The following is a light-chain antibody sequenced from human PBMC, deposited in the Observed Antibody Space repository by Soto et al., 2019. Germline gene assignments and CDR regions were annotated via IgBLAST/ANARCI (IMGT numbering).Light chain of an antibody. Sequence: DIQMTQSPSTLSASVGDRVTITCRASQSISSWLAWYQQKPGKAPKLMIYDASSLESGVPSRFSGSGSGTEFTLTISSLQSEDFAVYYCQQYNYWPRTFGQGT. CDR2: DAS. CDR1: QSISSW. CDR3: QQYNYWPRT. J-gene: IGKJ1*01. V-gene: IGKV1-5*01.